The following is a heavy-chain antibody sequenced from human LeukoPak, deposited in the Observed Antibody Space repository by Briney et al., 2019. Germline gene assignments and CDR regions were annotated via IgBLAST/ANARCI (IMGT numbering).Heavy chain of an antibody. J-gene: IGHJ4*02. CDR2: IYSSGST. Sequence: SETLSLTCTVSGGSISNYYWSSIRQPPGKGLEWIGYIYSSGSTNYNPSLKSRVTISVDTSKNQFSLKLNSVTAADTAVYYCARGWGYLDYWGQGTLVTVSS. V-gene: IGHV4-59*01. D-gene: IGHD7-27*01. CDR3: ARGWGYLDY. CDR1: GGSISNYY.